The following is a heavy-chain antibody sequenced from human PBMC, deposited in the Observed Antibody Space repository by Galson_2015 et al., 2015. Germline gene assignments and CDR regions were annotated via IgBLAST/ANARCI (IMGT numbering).Heavy chain of an antibody. Sequence: ADSVKGRFTISRDNSKNTLYLQMNSLRAEDTAVYYCARDLAAKIHRYCSGGSCYYYYYGMDVWGQGTTVTVSS. CDR3: ARDLAAKIHRYCSGGSCYYYYYGMDV. J-gene: IGHJ6*02. D-gene: IGHD2-15*01. V-gene: IGHV3-30*01.